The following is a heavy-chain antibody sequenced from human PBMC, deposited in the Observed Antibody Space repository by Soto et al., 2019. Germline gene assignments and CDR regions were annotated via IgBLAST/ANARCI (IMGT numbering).Heavy chain of an antibody. CDR1: GGTFSSYA. CDR3: ARHGAPTPDYYYGMDV. D-gene: IGHD4-17*01. J-gene: IGHJ6*02. V-gene: IGHV1-69*12. Sequence: QVQLVQSGAEVKKPGSSVKVSCKASGGTFSSYAISWLRQAPGQGLEWMGGIIPIFDTADYAQKFKGRVTITADDSTSTAYMELSSLRSEDTAVYYCARHGAPTPDYYYGMDVWGQGTTVTVSS. CDR2: IIPIFDTA.